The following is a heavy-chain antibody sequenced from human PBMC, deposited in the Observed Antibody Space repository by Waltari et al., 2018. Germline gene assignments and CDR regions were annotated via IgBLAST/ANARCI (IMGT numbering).Heavy chain of an antibody. CDR2: INPNSGGT. J-gene: IGHJ4*02. CDR1: GYTFTVYY. Sequence: QVQLVPSGAEVQKPGASVKVSCKASGYTFTVYYMPWVRRDPGQGLEWMGRINPNSGGTNYTQRLQSRVTMTRDTSISTAYMELSRLRSDDTAVYYCARGGPAIFGVLITKRFDYWGQGTLVTVSS. CDR3: ARGGPAIFGVLITKRFDY. V-gene: IGHV1-2*06. D-gene: IGHD3-3*01.